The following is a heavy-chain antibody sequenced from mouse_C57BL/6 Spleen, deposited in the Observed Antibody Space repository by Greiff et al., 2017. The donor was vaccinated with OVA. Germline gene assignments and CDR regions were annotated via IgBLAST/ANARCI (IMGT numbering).Heavy chain of an antibody. CDR1: GFNIKDYY. V-gene: IGHV14-1*01. D-gene: IGHD1-1*01. Sequence: EVQLQQSGAELVRPGASVKLSCTASGFNIKDYYMPWVTQRPEQGLEWIGRIEPEDGDTEYAPKFQGKATMTADTSSNTAYLQLSSLTSEDTAVYYCTTEGLYYYGSSPCVWGTGTTVTVSS. CDR3: TTEGLYYYGSSPCV. J-gene: IGHJ1*03. CDR2: IEPEDGDT.